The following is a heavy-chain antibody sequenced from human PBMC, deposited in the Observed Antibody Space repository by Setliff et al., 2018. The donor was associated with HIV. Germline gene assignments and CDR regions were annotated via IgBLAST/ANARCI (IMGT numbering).Heavy chain of an antibody. D-gene: IGHD2-2*01. V-gene: IGHV4-38-2*01. CDR3: ARHAAGPDGPFDY. CDR2: VYHTGST. J-gene: IGHJ4*02. Sequence: TSETLSLTCAVSGYSISSGYYWGWIRQTPGKGLEWIGNVYHTGSTYYNPSLKSRVTISVDTSKNQFSLKLSSVIAADTAVYYCARHAAGPDGPFDYWGQGTLVTVSS. CDR1: GYSISSGYY.